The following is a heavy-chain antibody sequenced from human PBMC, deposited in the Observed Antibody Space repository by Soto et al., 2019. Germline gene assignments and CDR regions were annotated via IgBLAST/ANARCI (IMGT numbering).Heavy chain of an antibody. CDR2: IRSKAYGGTT. CDR3: TRDVWDYYDSSGYVLDY. D-gene: IGHD3-22*01. Sequence: TGGSLRLSCTASGFTFGDYAMSWFRQAPGKGLEWVGFIRSKAYGGTTEYAASVKGRFTISRDDSKSIAYLQMNSLKTEDTAVYYCTRDVWDYYDSSGYVLDYWGQGTLVTVSS. V-gene: IGHV3-49*03. CDR1: GFTFGDYA. J-gene: IGHJ4*02.